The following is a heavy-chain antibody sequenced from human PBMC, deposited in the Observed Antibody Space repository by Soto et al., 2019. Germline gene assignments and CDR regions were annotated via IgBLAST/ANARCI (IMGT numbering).Heavy chain of an antibody. D-gene: IGHD4-17*01. V-gene: IGHV3-30-3*01. CDR3: ARGGHGDYDAPPDYYPYYMDV. CDR1: GFTFSSYS. J-gene: IGHJ6*02. CDR2: ISSDGSNK. Sequence: LRLSCAAAGFTFSSYSIHWVRQAPGKGLEWVAVISSDGSNKDYADSVKGRFSISRDNSKNALYLQMNSLRAEDTALYFCARGGHGDYDAPPDYYPYYMDVWGQGTTVTV.